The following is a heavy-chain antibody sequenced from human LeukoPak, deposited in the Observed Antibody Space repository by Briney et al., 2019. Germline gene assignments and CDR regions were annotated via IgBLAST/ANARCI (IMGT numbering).Heavy chain of an antibody. CDR2: ISWNSGSI. V-gene: IGHV3-9*01. Sequence: PGGSLTLSCAASGFTFDDYAMHWVRQAPGKGLEWVSGISWNSGSIGYADSVKCRLTISRDNAKNSLYLQMNSLRAEGTALYYWAKDIAVAGTGYFEYWGEGTLVTVSS. D-gene: IGHD6-19*01. J-gene: IGHJ4*02. CDR3: AKDIAVAGTGYFEY. CDR1: GFTFDDYA.